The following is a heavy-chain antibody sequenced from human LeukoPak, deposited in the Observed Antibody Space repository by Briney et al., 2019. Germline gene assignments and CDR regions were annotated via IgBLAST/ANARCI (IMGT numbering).Heavy chain of an antibody. D-gene: IGHD2-2*01. V-gene: IGHV1-69*01. CDR1: GGTFSSYA. J-gene: IGHJ4*02. CDR2: IIPIFGTA. Sequence: ASVKVSCKASGGTFSSYAISWVRQAPGQGLEWMGGIIPIFGTANYAQKFQGRVTITADVSTSTAYMELSSLRSEDTAVYYCARLNDIVVVPAAIDYWGQGTLVTVSS. CDR3: ARLNDIVVVPAAIDY.